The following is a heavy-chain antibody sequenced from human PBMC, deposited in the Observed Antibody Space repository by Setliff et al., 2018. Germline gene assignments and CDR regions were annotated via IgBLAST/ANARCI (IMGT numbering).Heavy chain of an antibody. CDR3: ARVGPLTDDAFDL. J-gene: IGHJ3*01. CDR1: EYTFTNYW. D-gene: IGHD1-26*01. V-gene: IGHV5-51*01. CDR2: VYCGDSDT. Sequence: GESLKISCKASEYTFTNYWIGWVRQMPGKGLEWMGVVYCGDSDTRYSPSFQGQVTMSADKSIRSAYLQWSSLKASDTAIYYCARVGPLTDDAFDLWGQGTMVTVSS.